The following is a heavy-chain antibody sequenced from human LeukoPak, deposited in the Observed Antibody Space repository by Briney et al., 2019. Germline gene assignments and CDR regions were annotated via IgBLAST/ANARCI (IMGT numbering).Heavy chain of an antibody. J-gene: IGHJ4*02. CDR1: GFTLSTYW. V-gene: IGHV3-74*01. D-gene: IGHD1-26*01. Sequence: GGSLRLSCAASGFTLSTYWMHWVRQAPGKGLVWVSHISSDGSTTNYADSVKGRFTISRDNAKNTLYLQMNSLRTEDTAVYYCILLGATAQPPDYWGQGTLVTVSS. CDR2: ISSDGSTT. CDR3: ILLGATAQPPDY.